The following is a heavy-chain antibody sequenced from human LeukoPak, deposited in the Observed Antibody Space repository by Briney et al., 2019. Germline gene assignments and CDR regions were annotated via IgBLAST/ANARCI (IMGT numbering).Heavy chain of an antibody. J-gene: IGHJ5*02. CDR3: ARLNKPGWFDP. CDR2: INHSGST. Sequence: PSETLSLTCAVSGGSFSGYYWSWIRQPPGKGLEWIGEINHSGSTYYNPSLKSRVTISLDTSKNQFSLNVSSVTAADTSVYYCARLNKPGWFDPWGQGTLVTVSS. CDR1: GGSFSGYY. D-gene: IGHD1-14*01. V-gene: IGHV4-34*01.